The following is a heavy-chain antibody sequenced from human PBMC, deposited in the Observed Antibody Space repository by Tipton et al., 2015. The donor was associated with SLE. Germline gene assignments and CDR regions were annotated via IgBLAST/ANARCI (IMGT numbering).Heavy chain of an antibody. CDR2: MYYRGSA. Sequence: TLSLTCAVYGGSITSSSYYWAWIRQSPGEGVEWIGEMYYRGSANYNPSLESRATISVDTSKNQFSLTLSSVTAADTALYYCVRRIVGAGTLDYWGQGTLVTVSS. J-gene: IGHJ4*02. CDR1: GGSITSSSYY. D-gene: IGHD1-26*01. V-gene: IGHV4-39*01. CDR3: VRRIVGAGTLDY.